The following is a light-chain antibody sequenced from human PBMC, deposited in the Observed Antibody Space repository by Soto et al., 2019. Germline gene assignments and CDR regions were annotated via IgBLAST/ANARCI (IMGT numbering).Light chain of an antibody. CDR2: AAS. CDR3: QQTYSTPIT. V-gene: IGKV1-39*01. CDR1: QTVRTY. J-gene: IGKJ5*01. Sequence: DIQMTQSPSSVSASLGDGVTIXXRASQTVRTYLNWYQQKPGEAPIVXIYAASSLPSAVPPRFTGAGAETDFTLTISSLQPEDFGTYYCQQTYSTPITFGQGTRLEIK.